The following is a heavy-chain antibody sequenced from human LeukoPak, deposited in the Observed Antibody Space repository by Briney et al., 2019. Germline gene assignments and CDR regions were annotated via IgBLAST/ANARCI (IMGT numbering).Heavy chain of an antibody. CDR1: GYTFTSYY. V-gene: IGHV1-46*01. Sequence: ASVKVSCKASGYTFTSYYMHWVRQAPGQGLEWMGIINPSGGSTSYAQKFQGRVTMTRDTSTSTVYTELSSLRSEDTAVYYCARDLSNYYGSGSYGGGDYWGQGTLVTVSS. CDR3: ARDLSNYYGSGSYGGGDY. D-gene: IGHD3-10*01. CDR2: INPSGGST. J-gene: IGHJ4*02.